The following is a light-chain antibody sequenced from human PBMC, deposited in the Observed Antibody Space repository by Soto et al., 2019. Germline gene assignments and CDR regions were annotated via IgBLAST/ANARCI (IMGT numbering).Light chain of an antibody. CDR3: QRYNSAST. CDR2: AAS. J-gene: IGKJ1*01. V-gene: IGKV1-27*01. CDR1: QDISNA. Sequence: DRVTIPCRASQDISNALAWYQQKPGKVPELLIYAASTLQSGVPPRFSGSGSGTDFSLTIYSLQPEDVATYYCQRYNSASTFGPGTKVEIK.